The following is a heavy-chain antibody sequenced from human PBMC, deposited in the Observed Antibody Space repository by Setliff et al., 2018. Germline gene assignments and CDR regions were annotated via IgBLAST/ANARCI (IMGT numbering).Heavy chain of an antibody. CDR3: ARQPSSGAYYNPRPYYFDY. J-gene: IGHJ4*02. V-gene: IGHV4-59*08. CDR2: IHYSGAT. CDR1: GGSISTYH. Sequence: SETLSLTCSVSGGSISTYHWSWIRQPPEKGLEWIAYIHYSGATTYNPSLKSRVTISVDTSNNQFSLNLRSVTAADTAVYFCARQPSSGAYYNPRPYYFDYWGQGTLVTVSS. D-gene: IGHD3-10*01.